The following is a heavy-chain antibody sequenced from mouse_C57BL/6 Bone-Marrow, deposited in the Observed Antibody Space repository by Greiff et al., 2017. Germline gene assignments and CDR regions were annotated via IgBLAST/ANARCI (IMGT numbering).Heavy chain of an antibody. V-gene: IGHV3-8*01. Sequence: EVQRVESGPGLAKPSQTLSLTCSVTGYSITSDYWNWIRKFPGNKLEYMGYISYSGSTYYNPSLKSRISITRDTSKNQYYLQLNSVTTEDTATYYCARFGYYYGSSYDYFDYWGQGTTLTVCS. CDR2: ISYSGST. D-gene: IGHD1-1*01. J-gene: IGHJ2*01. CDR3: ARFGYYYGSSYDYFDY. CDR1: GYSITSDY.